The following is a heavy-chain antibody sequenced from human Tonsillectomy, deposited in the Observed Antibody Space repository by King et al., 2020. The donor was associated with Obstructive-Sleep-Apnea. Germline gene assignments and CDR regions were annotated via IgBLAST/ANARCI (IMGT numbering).Heavy chain of an antibody. D-gene: IGHD6-13*01. CDR2: IYWDDDK. CDR1: GFSLSTSGVG. V-gene: IGHV2-5*02. J-gene: IGHJ5*02. CDR3: ARGSGYSSSWYWFDP. Sequence: ITLKESGPTLVKPTQTLTLTCTFSGFSLSTSGVGVGWIRQPPGKALEWLALIYWDDDKRYSPSLKSRLTITKDTSKNQVVLTMTNMDPVDTATYYCARGSGYSSSWYWFDPWGQGTLVTVSS.